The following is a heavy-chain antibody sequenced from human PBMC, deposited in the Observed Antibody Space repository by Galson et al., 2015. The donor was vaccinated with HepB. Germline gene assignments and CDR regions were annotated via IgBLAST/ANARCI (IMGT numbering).Heavy chain of an antibody. V-gene: IGHV5-10-1*01. J-gene: IGHJ6*03. Sequence: QSGAEVKKPGESLRISCKGSGYSFTSYWISWVRQMPGKGLEWMGRIDPSDSYTNYSPSFQGHVTISADKSISTAYLQWSSLKASDTAMYYCARHIRGYSSSREYYYYYMDVWGKGTTVTVSS. CDR1: GYSFTSYW. D-gene: IGHD6-13*01. CDR3: ARHIRGYSSSREYYYYYMDV. CDR2: IDPSDSYT.